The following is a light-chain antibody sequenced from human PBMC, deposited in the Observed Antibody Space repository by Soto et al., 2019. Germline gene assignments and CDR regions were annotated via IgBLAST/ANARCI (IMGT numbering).Light chain of an antibody. V-gene: IGLV2-14*02. Sequence: QSVLTQPASGSGSPGQSIAISCTRTSSDVGSHDLVSWYQQQSGKVPKLIIYDVSSRPSGVSNRFSGSKSGNTASLTISGLQAEDEADYYCSSFTSTTTYVFGTGTKVTVL. CDR1: SSDVGSHDL. CDR3: SSFTSTTTYV. CDR2: DVS. J-gene: IGLJ1*01.